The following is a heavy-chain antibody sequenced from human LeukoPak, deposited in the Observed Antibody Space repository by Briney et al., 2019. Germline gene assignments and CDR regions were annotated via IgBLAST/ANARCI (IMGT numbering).Heavy chain of an antibody. CDR1: GFTFSSYS. D-gene: IGHD5-12*01. CDR2: ISCSSSSYI. Sequence: GGSLRLSCAASGFTFSSYSMNWVRQAPGKGLEWVSSISCSSSSYIYYADSVKGRFTISRDNAKNSLYLQMNSLRAEDTAVYYCAKGSRDIVATITPFDYWGQGTLVTVSS. CDR3: AKGSRDIVATITPFDY. V-gene: IGHV3-21*04. J-gene: IGHJ4*02.